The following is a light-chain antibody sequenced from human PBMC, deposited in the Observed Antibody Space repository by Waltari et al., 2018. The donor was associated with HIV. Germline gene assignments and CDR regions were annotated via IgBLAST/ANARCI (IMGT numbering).Light chain of an antibody. CDR2: EAT. J-gene: IGLJ2*01. CDR3: CSYAGTVV. V-gene: IGLV2-23*01. Sequence: QSALSQPASVSGSPGQSITISCTGGSGDVGTYNLVSWYQRLPGSAPKLIIYEATTRPSGVSNRFSGSKSGGTASLTISGLQADDEGHYYCCSYAGTVVFGGGTELTVL. CDR1: SGDVGTYNL.